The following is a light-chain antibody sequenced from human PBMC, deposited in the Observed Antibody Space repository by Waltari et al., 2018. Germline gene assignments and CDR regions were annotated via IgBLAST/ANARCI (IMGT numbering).Light chain of an antibody. CDR3: HQYDNWPFT. CDR2: GVS. J-gene: IGKJ2*01. Sequence: EIVLLQSPATLSVSPGGRATLSCRASQSVSGHLARCRQKPGQPPSLLVYGVSTRAIGVPARFSGSGSGTDFTLIISSLQSEDFADYYCHQYDNWPFTFGRGTKLEI. CDR1: QSVSGH. V-gene: IGKV3-15*01.